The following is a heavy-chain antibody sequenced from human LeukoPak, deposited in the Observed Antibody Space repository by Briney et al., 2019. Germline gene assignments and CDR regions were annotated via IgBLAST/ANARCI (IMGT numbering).Heavy chain of an antibody. V-gene: IGHV4-61*01. CDR1: SGSISSSSYD. CDR3: ARDWGVGGRPGYMDV. D-gene: IGHD6-6*01. Sequence: SETLFLTCTVSSGSISSSSYDWGWIRQPPVKGREWIRSIYYSGNTNYNPSLKIRVPILVDTSRNQVCLTLNSVTTAAWVAYFCARDWGVGGRPGYMDVWGKGTTVTVSS. CDR2: IYYSGNT. J-gene: IGHJ6*03.